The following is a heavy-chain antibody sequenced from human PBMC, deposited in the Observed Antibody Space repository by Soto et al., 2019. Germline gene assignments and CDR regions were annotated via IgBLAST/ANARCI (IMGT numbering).Heavy chain of an antibody. D-gene: IGHD6-13*01. CDR2: IIPILGIA. J-gene: IGHJ6*02. CDR3: EREKNSSSWYWYYYYGMDV. Sequence: ASVKVSCKASGGTFSSYAISWVRQAPGQGLEWMGRIIPILGIANYAQKFQGRVTITADKSTSTAYMELSSLRSEDTAVYYWEREKNSSSWYWYYYYGMDVWGQGTTVTVSS. V-gene: IGHV1-69*04. CDR1: GGTFSSYA.